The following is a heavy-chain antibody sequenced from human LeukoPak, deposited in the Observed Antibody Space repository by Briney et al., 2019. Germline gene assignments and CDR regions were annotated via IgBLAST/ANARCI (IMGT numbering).Heavy chain of an antibody. J-gene: IGHJ4*02. CDR1: GVSISSSNSY. CDR2: IYYSGNT. Sequence: SETLSLTCTVSGVSISSSNSYWGWIRQPPGKGLEWIGSIYYSGNTYYNASLKSQVSISIDTSKNQFSLKLTSVTAADTAVYYCARDFREGYDFWSGYYTPYYFDYWGQGTLVTVSP. CDR3: ARDFREGYDFWSGYYTPYYFDY. V-gene: IGHV4-39*02. D-gene: IGHD3-3*01.